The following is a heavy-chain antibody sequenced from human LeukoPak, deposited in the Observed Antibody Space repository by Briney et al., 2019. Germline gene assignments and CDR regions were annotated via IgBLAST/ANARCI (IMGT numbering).Heavy chain of an antibody. J-gene: IGHJ4*02. CDR1: GGTFSSYD. D-gene: IGHD5-18*01. CDR3: ARATSSRDHTAGY. CDR2: MNPNSGNT. V-gene: IGHV1-8*02. Sequence: ASVKVSCKASGGTFSSYDINWVRQATGQGLEWMGWMNPNSGNTGYAQKFQGRVTMTRNTSISTAYMELSSLRSEDTAVYYCARATSSRDHTAGYWGQGTLVTVSS.